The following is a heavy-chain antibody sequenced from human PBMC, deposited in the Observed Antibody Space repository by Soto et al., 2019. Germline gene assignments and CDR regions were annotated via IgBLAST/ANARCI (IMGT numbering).Heavy chain of an antibody. CDR3: ARGDQGFCSGGSCYHRDYYYYMDV. CDR1: GGSFSGYY. J-gene: IGHJ6*03. D-gene: IGHD2-15*01. Sequence: PSETLSLTCAVYGGSFSGYYWSWIRQPPGKGLEWIGEINHSGSTNYNPSLKSRVTISVDTSKKQLSLKLSSVTAADTAVYYCARGDQGFCSGGSCYHRDYYYYMDVWGKGTTVTVSS. V-gene: IGHV4-34*01. CDR2: INHSGST.